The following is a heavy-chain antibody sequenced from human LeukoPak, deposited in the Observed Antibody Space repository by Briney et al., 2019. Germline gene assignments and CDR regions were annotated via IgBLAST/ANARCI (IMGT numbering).Heavy chain of an antibody. CDR2: ISGNGVST. D-gene: IGHD3-22*01. V-gene: IGHV3-64*01. J-gene: IGHJ4*02. Sequence: PGGSLRLSCAASGFIFSDYPMHWVRQAPGKGLEYVSAISGNGVSTYYASSVKGRFTISRDNSKNTLYLQMNSLRAEDTAVYYCARMLSGYFDYWGQGTLVTVSS. CDR1: GFIFSDYP. CDR3: ARMLSGYFDY.